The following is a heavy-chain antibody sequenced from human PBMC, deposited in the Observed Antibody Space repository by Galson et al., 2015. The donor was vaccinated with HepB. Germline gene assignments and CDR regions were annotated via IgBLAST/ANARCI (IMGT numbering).Heavy chain of an antibody. D-gene: IGHD6-19*01. J-gene: IGHJ4*02. CDR2: ISYDGSNK. CDR1: GFTFSNYG. CDR3: AKDPYLYSALAGTMAGLDY. V-gene: IGHV3-30*18. Sequence: SLRLSCAASGFTFSNYGMHWVRQAPGKGLEWVAVISYDGSNKYYADSVKGRFTISRDDSKNTLYLQMNSLRAEDTASYYCAKDPYLYSALAGTMAGLDYWGQGTLVTVSS.